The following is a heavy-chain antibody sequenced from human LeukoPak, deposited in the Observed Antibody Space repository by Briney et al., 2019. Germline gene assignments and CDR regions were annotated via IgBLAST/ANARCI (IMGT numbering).Heavy chain of an antibody. CDR1: GFTFSSYG. J-gene: IGHJ4*02. CDR2: IWYDGSNK. CDR3: ARDAIVGAARGFDY. V-gene: IGHV3-33*01. Sequence: GGSLRLSCAASGFTFSSYGMHWVRQAPGKGLEWVAVIWYDGSNKYYADSVKGRFTISRDNSKNTLYLQMNSLRAEDTAVYYCARDAIVGAARGFDYWGQGTLVTVPS. D-gene: IGHD1-26*01.